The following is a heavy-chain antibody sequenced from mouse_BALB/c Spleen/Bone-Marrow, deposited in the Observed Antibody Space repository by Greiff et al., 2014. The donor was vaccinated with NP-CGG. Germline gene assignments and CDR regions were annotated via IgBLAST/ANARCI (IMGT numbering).Heavy chain of an antibody. CDR3: AAYYYGSSYEFAY. J-gene: IGHJ3*01. CDR2: IDPANGNT. Sequence: EVQLQQSGAELVKPGASVKLSCTASGFNIKDTYMHWVKQRPEQGLEWIGRIDPANGNTKYDPKLQGKATITADTSSNTAYLQLSSLTSEDTAVYYCAAYYYGSSYEFAYWGQGTLVTVSA. V-gene: IGHV14-3*02. D-gene: IGHD1-1*01. CDR1: GFNIKDTY.